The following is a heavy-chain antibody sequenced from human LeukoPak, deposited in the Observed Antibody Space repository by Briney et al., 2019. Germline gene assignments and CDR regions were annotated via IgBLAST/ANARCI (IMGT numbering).Heavy chain of an antibody. Sequence: SETLSLTCTVSGGSISNYHWTWIRQPAGKGLEWIGQIHTSGSTNYNPPLTSRVTMSIDTPENQVSLTMRSVTAADTAVYYCARRDYSSGWSFDKWGQGTLVTVSS. J-gene: IGHJ4*02. V-gene: IGHV4-4*07. CDR2: IHTSGST. CDR3: ARRDYSSGWSFDK. CDR1: GGSISNYH. D-gene: IGHD6-19*01.